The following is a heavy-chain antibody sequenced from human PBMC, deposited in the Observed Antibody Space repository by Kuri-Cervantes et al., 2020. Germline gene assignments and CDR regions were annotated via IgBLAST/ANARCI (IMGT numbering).Heavy chain of an antibody. V-gene: IGHV3-20*01. CDR3: ARGRMALLGVVAVLDYSDY. CDR2: INWNGGST. J-gene: IGHJ4*02. Sequence: LSLTCAVSGYSISSGYYWGWIRQPPGKGLEWVSGINWNGGSTGYADSVKGRFTISRDNAKNSLYLQMNSLRAEDTALYHCARGRMALLGVVAVLDYSDYWGQGTLVTVSS. CDR1: GYSISSGYY. D-gene: IGHD2-15*01.